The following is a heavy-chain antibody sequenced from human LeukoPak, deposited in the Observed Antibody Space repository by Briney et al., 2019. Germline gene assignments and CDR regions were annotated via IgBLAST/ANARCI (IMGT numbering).Heavy chain of an antibody. V-gene: IGHV4-30-2*01. CDR1: GASMSSHGYS. CDR3: ARAFLVVVITSPPFDYFDY. CDR2: IYHDGNT. D-gene: IGHD3-22*01. Sequence: PSQTLSLTCAVSGASMSSHGYSWSWIRQPPGKGLEFIGYIYHDGNTYYNPSLNSRVSISVDMSKNQFSLKLSSVTAADTAVYYCARAFLVVVITSPPFDYFDYWGQGTLVTVSS. J-gene: IGHJ4*02.